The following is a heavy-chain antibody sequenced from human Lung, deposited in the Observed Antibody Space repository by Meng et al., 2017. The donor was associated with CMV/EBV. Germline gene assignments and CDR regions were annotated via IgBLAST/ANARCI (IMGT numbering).Heavy chain of an antibody. CDR2: IIPIFAIA. CDR1: GGTFSSYA. Sequence: SXXVSXKASGGTFSSYAFSWVRQAPGQGLEWMGGIIPIFAIANYAQKFQGRVTITTDESTSTAYMELSSLRSEDTAVYYCARDRTGDCSSTSCYNYYYYYGRDVLXKGTXVTVSS. J-gene: IGHJ6*04. V-gene: IGHV1-69*05. CDR3: ARDRTGDCSSTSCYNYYYYYGRDV. D-gene: IGHD2-2*02.